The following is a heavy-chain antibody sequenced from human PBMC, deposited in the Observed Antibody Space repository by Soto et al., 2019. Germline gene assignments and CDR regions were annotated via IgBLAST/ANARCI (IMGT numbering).Heavy chain of an antibody. D-gene: IGHD3-9*01. CDR3: ARAAFPVVRYFDWLPAPYYYYGMDV. J-gene: IGHJ6*02. CDR2: ISSSGSTI. V-gene: IGHV3-11*01. CDR1: GFTFIDYY. Sequence: GGSLRLSCAASGFTFIDYYMSWILQAPGKGLEWVSYISSSGSTIYYADSVKGRFAISRDNAKNSLYLQMNSLRAEDTAVYYCARAAFPVVRYFDWLPAPYYYYGMDVWGQGTTVTVSS.